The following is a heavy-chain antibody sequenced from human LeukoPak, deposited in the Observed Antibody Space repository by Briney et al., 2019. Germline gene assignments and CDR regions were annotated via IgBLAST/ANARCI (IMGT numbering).Heavy chain of an antibody. J-gene: IGHJ4*02. V-gene: IGHV3-21*01. CDR1: GFTFSSYS. D-gene: IGHD1-26*01. Sequence: SGGSLRLSCAASGFTFSSYSMNWVRQAPGKGLEWVSSISSSSSYIYYADSVKGRFTISRDNAKNSLYLQMNSLRAEDTAVYYCARDLLGVVGAEMGVDYWGQGTLVTVSS. CDR2: ISSSSSYI. CDR3: ARDLLGVVGAEMGVDY.